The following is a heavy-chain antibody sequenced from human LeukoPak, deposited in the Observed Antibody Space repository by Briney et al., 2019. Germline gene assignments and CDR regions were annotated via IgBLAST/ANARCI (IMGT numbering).Heavy chain of an antibody. J-gene: IGHJ6*02. V-gene: IGHV3-23*01. CDR2: ISGSGGST. D-gene: IGHD2-2*01. CDR3: AKGISGESQLDYGMDV. Sequence: GGSLRLSCAASGFTFSSYAMSWVRQAPGKGLEWVSAISGSGGSTYYADSVKGRFTISRDNSKNTLYLQMNSLRAEDTAVYYCAKGISGESQLDYGMDVWGQGPTVTVSS. CDR1: GFTFSSYA.